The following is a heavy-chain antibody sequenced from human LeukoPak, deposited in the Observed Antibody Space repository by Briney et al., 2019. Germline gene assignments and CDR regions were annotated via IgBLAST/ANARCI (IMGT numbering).Heavy chain of an antibody. CDR3: ASKRPGDDILTGYGY. V-gene: IGHV1-69*06. CDR1: GGTFSSYA. D-gene: IGHD3-9*01. Sequence: ASVKVSCKASGGTFSSYAISWVRQAPGQGLEWMGGIIPIFGTANYAQKFQGRVTITADKSTSTAYMELSSLRSEDTAVYYCASKRPGDDILTGYGYWGQGALVTVPS. CDR2: IIPIFGTA. J-gene: IGHJ4*02.